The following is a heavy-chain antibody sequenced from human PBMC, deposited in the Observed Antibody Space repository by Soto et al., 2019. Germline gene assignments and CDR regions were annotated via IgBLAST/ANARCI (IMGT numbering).Heavy chain of an antibody. Sequence: GGSLRLSCAASGFTFSSYWMSWVRQAPGKGLEWVANIKQDGSEKYYVDSVKGRFTISRDNAKNSLYLQMNSLRAEDTAVYYCASVLGFWWPRYGMDGWGQGTTFTVSS. CDR3: ASVLGFWWPRYGMDG. V-gene: IGHV3-7*03. J-gene: IGHJ6*01. D-gene: IGHD2-15*01. CDR1: GFTFSSYW. CDR2: IKQDGSEK.